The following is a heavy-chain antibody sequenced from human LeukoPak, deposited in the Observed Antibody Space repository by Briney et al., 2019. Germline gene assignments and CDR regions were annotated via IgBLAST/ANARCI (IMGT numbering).Heavy chain of an antibody. CDR2: IKSKADGGTT. D-gene: IGHD3-22*01. Sequence: GGSLRLSCAASGFAFTNAWMNWVHQAPGKGLEWVGRIKSKADGGTTTYAAPVRGRFTISRDDSKNMLYLQMISLKTEDTAVYYCTTASYDYYDSSGYSFGGFWGQGTLVTVSS. CDR3: TTASYDYYDSSGYSFGGF. CDR1: GFAFTNAW. V-gene: IGHV3-15*01. J-gene: IGHJ4*02.